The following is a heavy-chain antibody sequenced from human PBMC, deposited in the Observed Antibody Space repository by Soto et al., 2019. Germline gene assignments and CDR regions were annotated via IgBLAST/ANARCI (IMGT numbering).Heavy chain of an antibody. CDR3: ARGTDYTQIPSYHYGLDV. V-gene: IGHV4-59*02. CDR1: GGSVTSYY. D-gene: IGHD4-4*01. J-gene: IGHJ6*02. Sequence: SETLSLTCTVSGGSVTSYYWSWIRQPPVKGMEWIAYIYYSGSTNYNPSLKSRVTVLLDMSKKQFSLTLTSVTAADPAVYYCARGTDYTQIPSYHYGLDVWGQGTTVTVSS. CDR2: IYYSGST.